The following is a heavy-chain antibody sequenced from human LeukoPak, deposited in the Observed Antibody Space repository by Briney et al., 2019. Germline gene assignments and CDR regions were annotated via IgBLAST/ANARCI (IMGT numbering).Heavy chain of an antibody. J-gene: IGHJ4*02. D-gene: IGHD3-22*01. Sequence: GGSLRLSCAASGFTFSSYWMSWVRQAPGKGLEWVANIKQDGSEKYYVDSVKGRFTISRDNAKNSLYLQSNSLRAEDTAVYYCARVLHKRNYDGSDYYGFWGQGTRVTVSS. CDR3: ARVLHKRNYDGSDYYGF. V-gene: IGHV3-7*04. CDR2: IKQDGSEK. CDR1: GFTFSSYW.